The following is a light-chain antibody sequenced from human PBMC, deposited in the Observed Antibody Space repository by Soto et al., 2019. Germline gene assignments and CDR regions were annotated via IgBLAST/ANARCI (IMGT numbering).Light chain of an antibody. CDR2: AVN. V-gene: IGLV2-8*01. CDR3: SSYTSSSTYV. Sequence: QSALTQPPSASGSPGQSVTISCTGTTSDVGGYNYVSWYQLHPDKVPKLIIYAVNKRPSGVPDRFSGSKSGSTASLTVSGLQAEDEADYYCSSYTSSSTYVFGTGTKVTVL. CDR1: TSDVGGYNY. J-gene: IGLJ1*01.